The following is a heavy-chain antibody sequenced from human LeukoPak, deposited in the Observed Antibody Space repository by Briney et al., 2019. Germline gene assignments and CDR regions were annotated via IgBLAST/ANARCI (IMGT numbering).Heavy chain of an antibody. J-gene: IGHJ6*02. Sequence: SVKVSCKASGGTFSSYAISWVRQAPGQGLEWMGGIIPIFGTANYAQKFQGRVTITADESTSTAYMELSSLRSEDTAVYYCARDLRGRTPAGYGMDVWGQGTTVTVSS. V-gene: IGHV1-69*13. CDR3: ARDLRGRTPAGYGMDV. CDR2: IIPIFGTA. CDR1: GGTFSSYA.